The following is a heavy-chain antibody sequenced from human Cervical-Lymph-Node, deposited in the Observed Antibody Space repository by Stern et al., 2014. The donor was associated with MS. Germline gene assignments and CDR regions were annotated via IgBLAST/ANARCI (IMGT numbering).Heavy chain of an antibody. CDR1: GFTFNRHG. D-gene: IGHD4-17*01. J-gene: IGHJ4*02. CDR2: IWYDGSNE. V-gene: IGHV3-33*01. CDR3: AREGNNHGDYGYLDF. Sequence: QVQLVESGGGVVQPGRSLRLSCAASGFTFNRHGMHWVRQAPGKGLAWVAIIWYDGSNENYVDSVKGRFAISRDNSKNTLYLQMNSLRVEDTAVYYCAREGNNHGDYGYLDFWGQGTLVTVSS.